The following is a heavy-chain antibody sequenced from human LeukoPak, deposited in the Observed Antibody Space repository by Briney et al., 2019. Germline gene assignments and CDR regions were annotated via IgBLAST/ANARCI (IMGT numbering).Heavy chain of an antibody. D-gene: IGHD1-14*01. Sequence: ASLKVSCKASGYTFTSYDINSVRQATGQELEWMGWMNPNSGNTGHTQKFQGRVTMTRNTSISTAYMELSSVRSEDTAVYYCARARDPTKVDYWGQGTLVTVSS. V-gene: IGHV1-8*01. CDR3: ARARDPTKVDY. J-gene: IGHJ4*02. CDR2: MNPNSGNT. CDR1: GYTFTSYD.